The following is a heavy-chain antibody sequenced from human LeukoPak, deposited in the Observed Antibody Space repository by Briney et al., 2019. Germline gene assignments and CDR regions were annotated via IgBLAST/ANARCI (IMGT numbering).Heavy chain of an antibody. CDR1: AFTFSSYS. CDR2: ISSSRSTI. J-gene: IGHJ3*02. CDR3: ARDGPWIQLSSPRAFDI. D-gene: IGHD5-18*01. Sequence: PGGSLRLSCAASAFTFSSYSMNWVRQAPGKGLEWVSYISSSRSTIYYADSVKGRFTISRDNAKNSLYLRMNSLRAEDTAVYYCARDGPWIQLSSPRAFDIWGQGTVVTVSS. V-gene: IGHV3-48*01.